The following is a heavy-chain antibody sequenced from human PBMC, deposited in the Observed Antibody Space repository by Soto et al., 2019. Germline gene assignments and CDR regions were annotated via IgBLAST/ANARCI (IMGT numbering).Heavy chain of an antibody. J-gene: IGHJ4*02. CDR2: ISGGGGSA. CDR1: AFTFSSYA. Sequence: EVQLLESGGDLVQPGGSLRLSCAASAFTFSSYAMSWVRQAPGKGLEWVSTISGGGGSAYYAASVEGRFTISRDNSKNTLFLQMHTLRAEDTAVYYCAKAALYSSTWETGKGYFDYWGQGTLVTFSS. V-gene: IGHV3-23*01. D-gene: IGHD6-13*01. CDR3: AKAALYSSTWETGKGYFDY.